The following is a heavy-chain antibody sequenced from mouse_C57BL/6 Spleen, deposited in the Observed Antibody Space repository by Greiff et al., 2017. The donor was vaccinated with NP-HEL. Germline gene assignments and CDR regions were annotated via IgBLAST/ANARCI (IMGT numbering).Heavy chain of an antibody. J-gene: IGHJ4*01. D-gene: IGHD2-4*01. V-gene: IGHV14-2*01. CDR2: IDPEDGET. Sequence: EVMLVESGAELVKPGASVKLSCTASGFNIKDYYMHWVKQRTEQGLEWIGRIDPEDGETKYAPKFQGKATITADTSSNTAYLQLSSLTSEDTAVYYCATGRIYYDYLYAMDYWGQGTSVTVSS. CDR3: ATGRIYYDYLYAMDY. CDR1: GFNIKDYY.